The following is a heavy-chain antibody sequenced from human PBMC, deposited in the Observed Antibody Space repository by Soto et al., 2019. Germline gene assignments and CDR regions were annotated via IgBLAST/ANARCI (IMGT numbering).Heavy chain of an antibody. V-gene: IGHV4-59*01. CDR2: IYYSGST. Sequence: SETLSLTCTVSGGSISSYYWSWIRQPPGKGLEWIGYIYYSGSTNYNPSLKSRVTISVDTSKNQFSLKLSSVTAADTAVYYCAKSPRSKSPRFDPWGQGTLVTVSS. J-gene: IGHJ5*02. CDR3: AKSPRSKSPRFDP. CDR1: GGSISSYY.